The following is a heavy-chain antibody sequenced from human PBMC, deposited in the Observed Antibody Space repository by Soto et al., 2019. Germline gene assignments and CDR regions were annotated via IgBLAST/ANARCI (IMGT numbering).Heavy chain of an antibody. Sequence: QVQLVQSGAEVKKPGASVKVSCTFTSYDINWVRQATGQGLEWMGWMNPNSGNTRYAQKFQGRVTMTRNTSNFTADMELSSRSSEDTAVYYCARGPGSSDWRFSYYYMDVWGQGTTVTVSS. J-gene: IGHJ6*02. CDR1: FTSYD. CDR3: ARGPGSSDWRFSYYYMDV. CDR2: MNPNSGNT. V-gene: IGHV1-8*01. D-gene: IGHD6-19*01.